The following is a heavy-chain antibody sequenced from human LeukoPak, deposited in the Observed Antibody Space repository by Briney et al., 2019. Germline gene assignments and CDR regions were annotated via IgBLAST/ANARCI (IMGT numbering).Heavy chain of an antibody. CDR1: GFTFSSYA. CDR2: ISGSGGST. V-gene: IGHV3-23*01. CDR3: AKCGHSGSYYVWYFDL. J-gene: IGHJ2*01. D-gene: IGHD1-26*01. Sequence: HPGGSLRLSCAASGFTFSSYAMSWVRQAPGKGLEWVSAISGSGGSTYYADSVKGRFTISRDNSKNTLYLQMNSLRAEDTAVYYCAKCGHSGSYYVWYFDLWGRGTLVTVSS.